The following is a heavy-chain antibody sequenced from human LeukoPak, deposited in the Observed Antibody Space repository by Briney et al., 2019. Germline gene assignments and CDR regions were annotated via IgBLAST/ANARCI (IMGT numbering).Heavy chain of an antibody. D-gene: IGHD6-13*01. CDR3: VRRAYSSLYLWFDP. CDR2: IYYSGST. V-gene: IGHV4-59*04. Sequence: PSETLSLTCTVSGGSISSYYWSWIRQPPGKGLEWIGSIYYSGSTYYNPSLKSRVTISVDTSKNQFSLKLSSVTAADTAVYYCVRRAYSSLYLWFDPWGQGTLVTVSS. J-gene: IGHJ5*02. CDR1: GGSISSYY.